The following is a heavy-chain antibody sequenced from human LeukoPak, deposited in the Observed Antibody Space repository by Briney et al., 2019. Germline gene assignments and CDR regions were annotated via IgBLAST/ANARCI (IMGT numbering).Heavy chain of an antibody. CDR2: IGAYNGNT. CDR1: GYTFTSYG. V-gene: IGHV1-18*01. CDR3: ARDSSGYYYIYYYYYMDV. D-gene: IGHD3-22*01. J-gene: IGHJ6*03. Sequence: ASVKVSCKASGYTFTSYGISWVRQAPGQGLEWMGWIGAYNGNTNYAQKLQGRVTMTTDTSTSTAYMELRSLRSDDTAVYYCARDSSGYYYIYYYYYMDVWGKGTTVTVSS.